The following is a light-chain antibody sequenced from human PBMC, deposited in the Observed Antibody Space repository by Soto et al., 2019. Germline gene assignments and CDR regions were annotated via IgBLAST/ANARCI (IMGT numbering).Light chain of an antibody. CDR1: QNFGGY. CDR3: QQTYSAPPWT. Sequence: DIQMTQSPSSLSAYVGDRVTITCRASQNFGGYLNWYQQKPGKAPDLLIYTTTSLQSEVPSRFSGSGSETHFTLTITSLQPEDFATYFCQQTYSAPPWTFGPGTKVEIK. V-gene: IGKV1-39*01. J-gene: IGKJ1*01. CDR2: TTT.